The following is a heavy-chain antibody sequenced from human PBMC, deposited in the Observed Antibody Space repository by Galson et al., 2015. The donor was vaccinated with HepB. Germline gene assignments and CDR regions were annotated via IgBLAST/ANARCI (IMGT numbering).Heavy chain of an antibody. CDR3: ATNTFTMIVVVSHDAFDI. V-gene: IGHV7-4-1*02. J-gene: IGHJ3*02. CDR1: GYTFTSYA. Sequence: SVKVSCKASGYTFTSYAMNWVRQAPGQGLEWMGWINTNTGNPTYAQGFTGRFVFSLDTSVSTAYLQISSLKAEDTAVYYCATNTFTMIVVVSHDAFDIWGQGTMVTVSS. D-gene: IGHD3-22*01. CDR2: INTNTGNP.